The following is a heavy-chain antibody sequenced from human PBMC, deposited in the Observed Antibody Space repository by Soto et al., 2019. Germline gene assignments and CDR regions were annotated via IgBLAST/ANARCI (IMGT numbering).Heavy chain of an antibody. CDR2: ISGSGGST. V-gene: IGHV3-23*01. CDR3: AKDWAPNCSGGNCYTGFDS. J-gene: IGHJ4*02. Sequence: EVQLLESGGGLVQPGGSLRLSCVASAFTFSNYAMNWVRQAPGKGLEWVSGISGSGGSTYYADSVKGRFTISRDNSKNTLYLQMNSLRAEDTAVYYCAKDWAPNCSGGNCYTGFDSWGQGTLVTVSS. CDR1: AFTFSNYA. D-gene: IGHD2-15*01.